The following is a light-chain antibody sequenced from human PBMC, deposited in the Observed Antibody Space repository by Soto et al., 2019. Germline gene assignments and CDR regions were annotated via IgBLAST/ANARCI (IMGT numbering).Light chain of an antibody. J-gene: IGKJ5*01. CDR1: QSINNY. CDR3: QQYKSRPPIT. CDR2: GAS. Sequence: IQVTQSPSSLSASVGDRVTITCRASQSINNYLSWYQQKSGKAPARLIFGASTLASGVPSRFSGSGSGTEFTLTISSLKSEDYAVYYCQQYKSRPPITFCQGT. V-gene: IGKV1-39*01.